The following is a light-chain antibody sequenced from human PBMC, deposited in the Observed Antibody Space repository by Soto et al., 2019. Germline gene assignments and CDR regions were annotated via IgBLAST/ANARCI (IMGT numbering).Light chain of an antibody. CDR3: CSPTTTSTLV. CDR2: EVS. V-gene: IGLV2-14*01. CDR1: SSDVGGYNY. Sequence: QSALTQPASVSGSPGQSIAISCTGTSSDVGGYNYVSWYQQHPGKAPNLMLYEVSDRPSGVSSRFSGSKSGSTASLTISGLQAEDEGDYYCCSPTTTSTLVFGTGTKLTVL. J-gene: IGLJ1*01.